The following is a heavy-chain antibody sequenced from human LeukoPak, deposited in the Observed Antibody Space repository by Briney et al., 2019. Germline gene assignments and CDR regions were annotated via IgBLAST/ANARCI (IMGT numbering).Heavy chain of an antibody. D-gene: IGHD3-22*01. CDR2: ISSSSSTI. CDR1: GFTFSSYS. V-gene: IGHV3-48*02. CDR3: AREHYYDSSALSH. J-gene: IGHJ4*02. Sequence: PGGSLRLSCAASGFTFSSYSMNWVRQAPGKGLEWVSYISSSSSTIYYADSVKGRFTIPRDNAKNSLYLQMNSLRDEDTAVYYCAREHYYDSSALSHWGQGTLVTVSS.